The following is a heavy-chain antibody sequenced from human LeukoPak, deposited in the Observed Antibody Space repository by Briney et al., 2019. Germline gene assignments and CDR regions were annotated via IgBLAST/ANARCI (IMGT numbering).Heavy chain of an antibody. D-gene: IGHD3-3*02. CDR3: ARDSEYSHDAFDI. CDR1: GFTVSSNY. V-gene: IGHV3-53*01. Sequence: QTGGSLRLSCAASGFTVSSNYMSWVRQAPGKGLEWVSVIYSGGSTYYADSVKGRFTISRDNSKNTLYLQMNSLRAEDTAVYYCARDSEYSHDAFDIWGQGTMVTVSS. CDR2: IYSGGST. J-gene: IGHJ3*02.